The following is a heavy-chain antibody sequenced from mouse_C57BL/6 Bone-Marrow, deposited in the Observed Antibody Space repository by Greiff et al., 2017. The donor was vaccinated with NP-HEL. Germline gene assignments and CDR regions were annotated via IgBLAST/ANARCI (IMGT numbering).Heavy chain of an antibody. CDR1: GYTFTSYW. V-gene: IGHV1-50*01. J-gene: IGHJ2*01. Sequence: VQLQQPGAELVKPGASVKLSCKASGYTFTSYWMQWVKQRPGQGLEWIGEIDPSDSYTNYNQKFKGKATLTVDTSSSTAYMQLSSLTSEDSAVYYCARGDTDNYFDYWGQGTTLTVSS. D-gene: IGHD1-1*01. CDR2: IDPSDSYT. CDR3: ARGDTDNYFDY.